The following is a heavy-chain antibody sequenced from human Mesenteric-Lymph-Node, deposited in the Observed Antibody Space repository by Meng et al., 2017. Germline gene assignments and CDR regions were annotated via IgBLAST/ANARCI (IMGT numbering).Heavy chain of an antibody. Sequence: GESLKISCAASGFTFSSYSMNWVRQPPGQGLEWLASVSPTSGSLYFADSVKGRFSISRDNAKNSVSLQMTRLRVEDTAVYYCARDHGSLNWFDPWGQGTLVTVSS. CDR1: GFTFSSYS. D-gene: IGHD6-25*01. CDR3: ARDHGSLNWFDP. J-gene: IGHJ5*02. V-gene: IGHV3-21*06. CDR2: VSPTSGSL.